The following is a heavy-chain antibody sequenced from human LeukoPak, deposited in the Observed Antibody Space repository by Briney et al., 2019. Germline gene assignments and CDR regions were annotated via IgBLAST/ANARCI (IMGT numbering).Heavy chain of an antibody. CDR2: IYSGGST. V-gene: IGHV3-66*01. D-gene: IGHD3-10*01. J-gene: IGHJ4*02. CDR1: GFTVSSNY. CDR3: ARDLSTYYYGSGSYYNVY. Sequence: GGSLRLSCAASGFTVSSNYMSWVRQAPGKGLEWVSVIYSGGSTYYADSVKGRFTISRDNSKNTLYLQMNSLRAEDTAVYYCARDLSTYYYGSGSYYNVYWGQGTLVTVSS.